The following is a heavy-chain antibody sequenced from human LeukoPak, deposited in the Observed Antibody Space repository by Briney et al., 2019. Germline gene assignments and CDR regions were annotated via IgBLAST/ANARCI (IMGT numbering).Heavy chain of an antibody. V-gene: IGHV1-24*01. Sequence: ASVKVSCKVSGHTLSELPMYWVRQAPGEGLGWMGGFDPENDERIYAQKFRGRVTMTEDTSTNTAYMELSSLRSDDTAVYYCATEVTSIVPDYWGQGTLVTVSS. CDR2: FDPENDER. D-gene: IGHD2-21*02. CDR1: GHTLSELP. J-gene: IGHJ4*02. CDR3: ATEVTSIVPDY.